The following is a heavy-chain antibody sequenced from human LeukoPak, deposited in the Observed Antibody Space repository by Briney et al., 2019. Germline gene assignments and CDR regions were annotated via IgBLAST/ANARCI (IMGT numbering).Heavy chain of an antibody. Sequence: GGSLRLSCAASGFTFGDYAMSWVRQAPGKGLEWVANIIEGGDVKYYVDSVKSRFTISRDNRKNSLYLQMTSLRADDTAVYYCARVGKNGWDFDHWGQGPLVTVSS. CDR2: IIEGGDVK. J-gene: IGHJ4*02. CDR1: GFTFGDYA. CDR3: ARVGKNGWDFDH. V-gene: IGHV3-7*01. D-gene: IGHD6-19*01.